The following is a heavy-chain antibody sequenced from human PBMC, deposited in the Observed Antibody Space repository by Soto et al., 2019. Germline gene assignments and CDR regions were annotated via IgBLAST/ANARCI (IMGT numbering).Heavy chain of an antibody. CDR1: GFPLYRSA. V-gene: IGHV3-23*01. D-gene: IGHD6-13*01. Sequence: RGELRDSCGGSGFPLYRSAMNWVRPGPRKGLEWVSAISRSGGSTYYADPVKGRFTISRDNSKNTLYLQMNSLRAEDTAVYYCAKGLTAAGYYFDYWGQGTLVTVSS. J-gene: IGHJ4*02. CDR3: AKGLTAAGYYFDY. CDR2: ISRSGGST.